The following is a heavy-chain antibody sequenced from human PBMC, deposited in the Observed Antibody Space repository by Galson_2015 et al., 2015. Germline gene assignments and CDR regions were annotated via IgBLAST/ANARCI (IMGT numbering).Heavy chain of an antibody. V-gene: IGHV1-46*01. CDR1: GYTFTSYY. Sequence: SVKVSCKASGYTFTSYYMHWVRQAPGQGLGWMGIINPSGGSTSYAQKFQGRVTMTRDTSTSTVYMELSSLRSEDTAVYYCARDPRRGVAATMDRWFDPWGQGTLVTVSS. J-gene: IGHJ5*02. CDR2: INPSGGST. CDR3: ARDPRRGVAATMDRWFDP. D-gene: IGHD2-15*01.